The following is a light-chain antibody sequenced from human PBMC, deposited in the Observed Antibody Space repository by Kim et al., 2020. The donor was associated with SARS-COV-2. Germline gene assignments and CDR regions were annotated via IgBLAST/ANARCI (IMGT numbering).Light chain of an antibody. CDR3: QQYNNWPRT. CDR2: GAS. J-gene: IGKJ1*01. CDR1: QSVSSN. Sequence: ETVITQSPATLSVSPGESATLSCRASQSVSSNLAWFQQKPGQAPRLLIYGASTRATGVPARFSGSGSGTEFTLTISSLQSGDFAVYYCQQYNNWPRTFGQGTKLDI. V-gene: IGKV3-15*01.